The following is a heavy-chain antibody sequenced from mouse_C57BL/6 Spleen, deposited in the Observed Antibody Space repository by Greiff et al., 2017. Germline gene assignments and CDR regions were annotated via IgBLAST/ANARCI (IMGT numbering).Heavy chain of an antibody. CDR3: AAQLTGPFDY. V-gene: IGHV7-3*01. Sequence: EVKLMESGGGLVQPGGSLSLSCAASGFTFTDYYMSWVRQPPGKALEWLGFIRNKANGYTTEYSASVKGRFTISRENSQSILYLQMKALGAEDSATYDCAAQLTGPFDYWGQGTTLTVSS. CDR1: GFTFTDYY. CDR2: IRNKANGYTT. D-gene: IGHD4-1*01. J-gene: IGHJ2*01.